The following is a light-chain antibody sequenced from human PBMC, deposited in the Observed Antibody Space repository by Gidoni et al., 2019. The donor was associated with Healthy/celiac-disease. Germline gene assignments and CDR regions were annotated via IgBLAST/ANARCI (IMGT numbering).Light chain of an antibody. CDR1: SSNIGNND. J-gene: IGLJ2*01. CDR2: YDD. CDR3: AAWDDSLNGVI. V-gene: IGLV1-36*01. Sequence: QSVLTQPPSVSEAPRQRVTISCSGRSSNIGNNDVNWYQHLPGKAPKLLIYYDDLLPPGVSDRFSGTKSGTSASLAISGLQSEDEADYYCAAWDDSLNGVIFGGGTKLTVL.